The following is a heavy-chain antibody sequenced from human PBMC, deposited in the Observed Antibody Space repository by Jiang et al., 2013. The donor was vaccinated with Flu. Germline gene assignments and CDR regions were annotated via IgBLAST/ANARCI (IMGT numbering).Heavy chain of an antibody. V-gene: IGHV3-48*02. CDR1: GFTFSTYS. D-gene: IGHD2-15*01. CDR2: ISSSSSTI. CDR3: ARVNIYCSGGSCYWLLDY. Sequence: QLLESGGGLVQPGGSLRLSCAASGFTFSTYSMNWVRQAPGKGLEWVSYISSSSSTIYYADSVKGRFTISRDNAKNSLYLQMNSLRDEDTAVYYCARVNIYCSGGSCYWLLDYWGQGTLVTVSS. J-gene: IGHJ4*02.